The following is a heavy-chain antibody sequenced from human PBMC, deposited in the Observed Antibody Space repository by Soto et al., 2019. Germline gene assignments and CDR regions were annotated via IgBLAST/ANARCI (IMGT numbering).Heavy chain of an antibody. CDR2: ITSDGKSK. D-gene: IGHD2-21*02. J-gene: IGHJ5*02. CDR3: ARESGDWPLNWFNP. Sequence: GGSLRLSCAASGFNFSNHWMHWVRQRPAEGLVWVSRITSDGKSKAYAESVKGRFAISRDNAKNTLYLQMNGLTAEDTAVYYCARESGDWPLNWFNPWGQGTLVTVSS. CDR1: GFNFSNHW. V-gene: IGHV3-74*01.